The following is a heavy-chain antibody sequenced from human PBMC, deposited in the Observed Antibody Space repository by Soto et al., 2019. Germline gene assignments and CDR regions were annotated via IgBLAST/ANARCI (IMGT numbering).Heavy chain of an antibody. J-gene: IGHJ6*02. CDR2: IYYSGST. V-gene: IGHV4-59*05. Sequence: PSETLSLTCIVSGGSISSCSWSWIRQPPGKGLDWIGSIYYSGSTYYNPSLKSRVTISVDTSKNQFSLKLSSVTAADTAVYYCASGLEWSSYYYYGVDVWGQGTTVTVSS. CDR3: ASGLEWSSYYYYGVDV. CDR1: GGSISSCS. D-gene: IGHD3-3*01.